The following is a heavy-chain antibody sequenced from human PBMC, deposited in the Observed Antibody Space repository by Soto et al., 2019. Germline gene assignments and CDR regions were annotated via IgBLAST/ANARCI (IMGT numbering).Heavy chain of an antibody. CDR2: ISYDGSNK. Sequence: GGSLRLSCAASGFTFSSYGMHWVRQAPGKGLEWVAVISYDGSNKYYADSVKGRFTISRDNSKNTLYLQMNSLRAEDTAVYYCAKDRGDFWSGYLHYWGQGTLVTVSS. CDR1: GFTFSSYG. D-gene: IGHD3-3*01. J-gene: IGHJ4*02. V-gene: IGHV3-30*18. CDR3: AKDRGDFWSGYLHY.